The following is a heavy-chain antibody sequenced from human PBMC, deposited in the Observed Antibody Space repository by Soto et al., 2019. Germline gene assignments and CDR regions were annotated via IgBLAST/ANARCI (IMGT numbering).Heavy chain of an antibody. V-gene: IGHV4-4*07. CDR1: NGSISNFY. J-gene: IGHJ5*02. CDR2: IHGSGSA. CDR3: ARSSHKESWFDP. D-gene: IGHD6-13*01. Sequence: SETLSLTFTVSNGSISNFYWNSIWQSAGKGLEWIGLIHGSGSATYNHSLRSRVTMSVDTSKNQFSLKVNSVTGPDTAVYYCARSSHKESWFDPWGQGTLVPVSS.